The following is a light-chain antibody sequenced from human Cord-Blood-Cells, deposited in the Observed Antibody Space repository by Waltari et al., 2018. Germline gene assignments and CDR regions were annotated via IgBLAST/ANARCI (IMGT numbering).Light chain of an antibody. J-gene: IGKJ4*01. Sequence: DIQMTQSPSSLSASVVDRVTITCRVSQSISSYLNWYQQKPGKAPKLLIYAATSLQSGVPSRFSGSGSGTDFTLTISSLQPEDFATYYCQQSYSTPLTFGGGTKVEI. V-gene: IGKV1-39*01. CDR3: QQSYSTPLT. CDR2: AAT. CDR1: QSISSY.